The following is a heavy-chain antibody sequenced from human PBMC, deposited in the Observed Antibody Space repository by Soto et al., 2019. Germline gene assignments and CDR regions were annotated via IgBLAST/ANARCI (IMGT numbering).Heavy chain of an antibody. CDR2: IIPIFGTA. CDR3: ARAPGYSSGWNNWFGP. D-gene: IGHD6-19*01. J-gene: IGHJ5*02. CDR1: GGTFSSYA. Sequence: GASVKVSCKASGGTFSSYAISWVRQAPGQGLEWMGGIIPIFGTANYAQKFQGRVTITADESTSTAYMELSTLRSEDTAVYYCARAPGYSSGWNNWFGPWGQGTLVTVSS. V-gene: IGHV1-69*13.